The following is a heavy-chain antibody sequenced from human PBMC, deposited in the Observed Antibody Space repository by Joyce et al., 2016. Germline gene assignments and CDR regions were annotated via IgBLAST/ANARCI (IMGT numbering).Heavy chain of an antibody. J-gene: IGHJ6*02. CDR3: ARNYYYYHGMDV. Sequence: EVQLIESGGGLVQPGGFLRLSCAASGFSFSDYWMHWFRQGPGKGLVWVARINSVGSTISYADSVKGRFTISRDSAKNTLYLQMKSLRAEDTAVYYCARNYYYYHGMDVWGQGTTVTVSS. V-gene: IGHV3-74*01. CDR2: INSVGSTI. CDR1: GFSFSDYW.